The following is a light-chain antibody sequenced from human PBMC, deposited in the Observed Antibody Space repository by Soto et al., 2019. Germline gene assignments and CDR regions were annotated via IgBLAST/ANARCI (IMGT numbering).Light chain of an antibody. V-gene: IGLV2-8*01. CDR3: SSYAGSSSYV. CDR2: DIS. Sequence: QSALTQPPSASGSPGQSVTISCTGTSSDVGGYNSVSWYQQHPGKAPKLMIYDISKRPSGVPDRFSGSKSGNTASLTVSGLQAADEADYYCSSYAGSSSYVFGTGTKLTVL. CDR1: SSDVGGYNS. J-gene: IGLJ1*01.